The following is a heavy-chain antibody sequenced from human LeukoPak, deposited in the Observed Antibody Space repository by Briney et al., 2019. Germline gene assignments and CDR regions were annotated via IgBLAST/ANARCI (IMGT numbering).Heavy chain of an antibody. CDR2: IYYSGST. CDR3: ASPIVVVPAAIFHFDY. J-gene: IGHJ4*02. V-gene: IGHV4-39*01. D-gene: IGHD2-2*02. CDR1: GGSISSSSYY. Sequence: SETLSLTCTVSGGSISSSSYYWGWIRQPPGKGLEWIGSIYYSGSTYYNPSLKSRVTISVDTSKNQFSLKLSFVTAADPAVYYCASPIVVVPAAIFHFDYWGQGTLVTVSS.